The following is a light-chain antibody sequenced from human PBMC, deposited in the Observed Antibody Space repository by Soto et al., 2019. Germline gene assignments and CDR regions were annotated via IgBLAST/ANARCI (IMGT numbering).Light chain of an antibody. Sequence: DIQLTQSPSFLSASVGDRVTITCRASQGISSYLACYQQKPGKAPKLLIYAASTLQSGVPSRFSGSGSATDFTLTISSLQPEDFATYYCHQLNSYLLFGGGTKVEIK. V-gene: IGKV1-9*01. J-gene: IGKJ4*01. CDR1: QGISSY. CDR2: AAS. CDR3: HQLNSYLL.